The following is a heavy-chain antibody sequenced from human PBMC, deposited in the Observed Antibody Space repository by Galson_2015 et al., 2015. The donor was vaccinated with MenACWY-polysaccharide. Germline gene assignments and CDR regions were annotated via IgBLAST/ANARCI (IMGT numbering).Heavy chain of an antibody. V-gene: IGHV6-1*01. D-gene: IGHD6-13*01. CDR2: TYYRSKWYN. Sequence: CAISGDSVSSNSAAWNWIRQSPSRGLEWLGRTYYRSKWYNDYAVSVKSRITINPDTSKNQFSLQLNSVTPEDTAVYYCARAGRRYSSGWYRGMDVWGQGTTVTVSS. J-gene: IGHJ6*02. CDR1: GDSVSSNSAA. CDR3: ARAGRRYSSGWYRGMDV.